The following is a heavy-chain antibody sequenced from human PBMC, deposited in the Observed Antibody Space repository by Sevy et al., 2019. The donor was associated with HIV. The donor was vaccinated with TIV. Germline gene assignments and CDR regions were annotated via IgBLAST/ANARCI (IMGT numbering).Heavy chain of an antibody. V-gene: IGHV3-30-3*01. Sequence: GGSLRLSCAASGFSFRSYWMTWVRQAPGKGLEWVATISFDATNKHYPDSVKGRFTISRDNFQNSLFLQMDSLRPEDTAVYYCALERLSSDVAEYFQNWGQGTLVTVSS. J-gene: IGHJ1*01. CDR2: ISFDATNK. CDR3: ALERLSSDVAEYFQN. D-gene: IGHD1-1*01. CDR1: GFSFRSYW.